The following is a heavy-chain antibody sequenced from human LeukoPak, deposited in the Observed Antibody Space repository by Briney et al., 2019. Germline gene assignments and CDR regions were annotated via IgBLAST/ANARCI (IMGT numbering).Heavy chain of an antibody. CDR3: ANTGSYSIY. CDR2: ITSSGTT. D-gene: IGHD1-1*01. J-gene: IGHJ4*02. V-gene: IGHV3-23*01. Sequence: GALRLSCVASGLTFRSYGMGWVRQAPGKGLEWVSSITSSGTTNYAEFVKDRFVISRDNSKDTLFLQMNSLRVEDTAVYYCANTGSYSIYWGQGTLVTVSS. CDR1: GLTFRSYG.